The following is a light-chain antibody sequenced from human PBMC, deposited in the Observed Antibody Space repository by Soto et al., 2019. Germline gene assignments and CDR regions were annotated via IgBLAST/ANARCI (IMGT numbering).Light chain of an antibody. V-gene: IGLV2-8*01. CDR1: KSDIGVYDF. Sequence: QSALTQPPSASGSPGQSVTISCTGTKSDIGVYDFVSWYQHHPGKAPRLIIYEVVQRPSGVPDRFSGSKSGNTASLTVSGLQAAEEADSFCKSYAGSNTYVFGSGTKLTVL. CDR2: EVV. CDR3: KSYAGSNTYV. J-gene: IGLJ1*01.